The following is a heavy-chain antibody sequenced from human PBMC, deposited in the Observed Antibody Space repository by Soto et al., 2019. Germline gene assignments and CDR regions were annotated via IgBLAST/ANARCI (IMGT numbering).Heavy chain of an antibody. V-gene: IGHV1-69*12. J-gene: IGHJ5*02. CDR1: GGTCSSYA. Sequence: QVQLVQSGAEVKKPGSSVTVSCKASGGTCSSYAISWVRQAPGQALERMGGIIPIFGTANDAQKFQGRVTITADEPTRTANMELSGLRSEDTAVYYCARVDGSRTGPGGWFDPWGKGTLVTVSS. CDR2: IIPIFGTA. CDR3: ARVDGSRTGPGGWFDP. D-gene: IGHD6-13*01.